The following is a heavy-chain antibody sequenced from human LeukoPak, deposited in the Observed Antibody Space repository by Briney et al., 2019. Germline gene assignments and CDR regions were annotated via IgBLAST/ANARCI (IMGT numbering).Heavy chain of an antibody. V-gene: IGHV3-74*01. CDR2: INTDGSTT. CDR3: GRGTMVAPRSAIDY. CDR1: GFTLSSYW. Sequence: GGSLRLYCAASGFTLSSYWMHWVRQAPGKGLVGVSRINTDGSTTSYADSVKDRFTISRDNAKNTLYLQMSSLRAEDTAVYSCGRGTMVAPRSAIDYWGPGILVTVSS. D-gene: IGHD4/OR15-4a*01. J-gene: IGHJ4*02.